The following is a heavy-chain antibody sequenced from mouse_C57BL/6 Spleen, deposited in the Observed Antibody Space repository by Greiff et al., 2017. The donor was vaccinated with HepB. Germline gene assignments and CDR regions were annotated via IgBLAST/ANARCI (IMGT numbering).Heavy chain of an antibody. V-gene: IGHV1-59*01. CDR2: IDPSDSYT. D-gene: IGHD1-1*01. CDR3: SKPMSPVVAELDY. J-gene: IGHJ2*01. Sequence: QVQLQQPGAELARPGTSVKLSCKASGYTFTSYWMHWVKQRPGQGLEWIGVIDPSDSYTNYNQKFKGKATLTVDTSSSTAYMPLSSLTSEDSAVYYLSKPMSPVVAELDYWGQGTTLTVS. CDR1: GYTFTSYW.